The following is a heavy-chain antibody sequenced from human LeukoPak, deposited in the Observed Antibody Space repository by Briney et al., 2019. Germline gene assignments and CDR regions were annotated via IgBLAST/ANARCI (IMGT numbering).Heavy chain of an antibody. V-gene: IGHV3-66*01. CDR2: IDSAGNT. CDR3: ARGNWYFDL. Sequence: GRSLRLSCAASGLTVSTNYMTWVRQAPGRGLGWVSLIDSAGNTYYADSVKGRFTISRDNSKNTLYLQMNTLRVEDTAVFYCARGNWYFDLWGRGTLVTVSS. J-gene: IGHJ2*01. CDR1: GLTVSTNY.